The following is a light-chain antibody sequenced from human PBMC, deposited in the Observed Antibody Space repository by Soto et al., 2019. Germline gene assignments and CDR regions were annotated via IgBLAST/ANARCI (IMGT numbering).Light chain of an antibody. J-gene: IGLJ1*01. CDR2: EVS. Sequence: QPVSVSGSPGQSITISCTGTSSDVGGYNYVSWYQQHPGKAPKLMIYEVSNRPSGVSNRFSGSKSGNTASLTISGLQAEDEADYYCSSYTSSSPLVFGTGTKLTVL. CDR1: SSDVGGYNY. CDR3: SSYTSSSPLV. V-gene: IGLV2-14*01.